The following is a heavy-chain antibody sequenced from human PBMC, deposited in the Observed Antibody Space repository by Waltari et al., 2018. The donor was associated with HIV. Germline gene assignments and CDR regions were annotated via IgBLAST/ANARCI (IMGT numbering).Heavy chain of an antibody. D-gene: IGHD4-17*01. CDR1: DFDFARLT. CDR3: ARDRTSVTTGDFDS. CDR2: IGVSSNYL. Sequence: EARLTESGGGLVVPGTSLTLSCSASDFDFARLTMTWLRQTPLGGLQWVASIGVSSNYLYYSDSVKGRFTVSRDNAKGSLSLQMTRLRSEDSGLYFCARDRTSVTTGDFDSWGRGTLVTVSS. J-gene: IGHJ4*02. V-gene: IGHV3-21*02.